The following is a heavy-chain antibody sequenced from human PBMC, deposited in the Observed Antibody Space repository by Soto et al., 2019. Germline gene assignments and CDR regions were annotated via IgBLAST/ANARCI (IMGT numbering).Heavy chain of an antibody. D-gene: IGHD4-17*01. CDR2: IFHSGST. CDR1: GGSISSSNW. J-gene: IGHJ4*02. Sequence: SETLSLTCAVSGGSISSSNWWSWVRQPPGTGLEWIGEIFHSGSTNYNPSLKSRVTISLDKSKNQFSLKLSSVTAADTAVYYCARIQQNYGGIDSWSLGTLVTVSS. V-gene: IGHV4-4*02. CDR3: ARIQQNYGGIDS.